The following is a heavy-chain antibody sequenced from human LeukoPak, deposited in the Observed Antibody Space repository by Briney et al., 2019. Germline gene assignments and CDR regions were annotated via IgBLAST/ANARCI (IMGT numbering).Heavy chain of an antibody. D-gene: IGHD2-15*01. CDR1: GFTFSSYA. V-gene: IGHV3-23*01. J-gene: IGHJ3*02. CDR2: ISGSGGST. Sequence: PGGSLRLSCAASGFTFSSYAMSWVRQAPGKGLEWVSTISGSGGSTYYADSVKGRFTISRDNSKNTLYLQMNSLRAEDTAVYYCAKDRRGLGGGEADAFDIWGQGTMVTVSS. CDR3: AKDRRGLGGGEADAFDI.